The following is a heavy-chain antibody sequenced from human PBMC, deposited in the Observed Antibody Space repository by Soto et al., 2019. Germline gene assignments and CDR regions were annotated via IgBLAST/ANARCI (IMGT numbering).Heavy chain of an antibody. Sequence: GASVKVSCKASGYTFTSYGISWVRQAPGQGLEWMGWISAYNGNTNYAQKLQGRVTMTTDTSTSTAYMELRSLRSDDTAVYYCARGPSAVNYEFWSGPPNFDYWGQGTLVTVSS. CDR3: ARGPSAVNYEFWSGPPNFDY. D-gene: IGHD3-3*01. CDR2: ISAYNGNT. J-gene: IGHJ4*02. V-gene: IGHV1-18*01. CDR1: GYTFTSYG.